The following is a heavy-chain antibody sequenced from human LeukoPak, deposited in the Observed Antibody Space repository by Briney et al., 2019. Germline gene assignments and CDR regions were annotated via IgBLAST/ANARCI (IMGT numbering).Heavy chain of an antibody. CDR2: IYYSGST. J-gene: IGHJ1*01. V-gene: IGHV4-59*12. CDR3: ARGSDSSGYYFWYFQH. Sequence: SETLSLTCTVSGGSISSYYWSWIRQPPGKGLEWIGYIYYSGSTNYNPSLKSRVTISVDTSKNQFSLKLSSVTAADTAVYYCARGSDSSGYYFWYFQHWGQGTLVTVSS. CDR1: GGSISSYY. D-gene: IGHD3-22*01.